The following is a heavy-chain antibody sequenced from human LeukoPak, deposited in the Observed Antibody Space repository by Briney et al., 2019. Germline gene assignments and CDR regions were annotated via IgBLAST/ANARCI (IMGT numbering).Heavy chain of an antibody. CDR1: GGSISSYY. Sequence: SETQSRTCTVSGGSISSYYWSWIRQPPGKGLEWIGYIYYSGSTNYNPSLKSRVTISVDTSKNQFSLKLSSVTAADTAVYYCAREGSGSSGYYSFDYWGQGTLVLVSS. J-gene: IGHJ4*02. CDR3: AREGSGSSGYYSFDY. D-gene: IGHD3-22*01. CDR2: IYYSGST. V-gene: IGHV4-59*01.